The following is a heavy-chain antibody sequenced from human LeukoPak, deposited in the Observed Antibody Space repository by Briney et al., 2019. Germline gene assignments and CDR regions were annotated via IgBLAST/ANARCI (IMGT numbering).Heavy chain of an antibody. D-gene: IGHD3-3*01. V-gene: IGHV3-7*01. J-gene: IGHJ3*02. CDR3: ARDARPITIFGVVIHSGAFDI. Sequence: TGGSLRLSCAASGFTFTTYWMAWVRQAPGKGLEWVANIRQDGGEKYYVDSVKGRFTISRDNAQNSLYLHMNSLRAEDTAVYYCARDARPITIFGVVIHSGAFDIWDQGTMVTVSS. CDR1: GFTFTTYW. CDR2: IRQDGGEK.